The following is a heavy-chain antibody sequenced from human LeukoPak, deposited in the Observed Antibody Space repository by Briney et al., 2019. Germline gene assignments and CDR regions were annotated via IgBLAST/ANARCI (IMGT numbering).Heavy chain of an antibody. J-gene: IGHJ3*02. CDR1: GGSISSYY. CDR3: ARPYYDSSGYYCDAFDI. Sequence: SETLSLTCTVSGGSISSYYWSWIRQPPGKGLEWIGYIHYSGSTNYNPSLKSRVTISVDTSKNQFSLRLSSVTAADTAVYYCARPYYDSSGYYCDAFDIWGQGTMVTVSS. D-gene: IGHD3-22*01. CDR2: IHYSGST. V-gene: IGHV4-59*01.